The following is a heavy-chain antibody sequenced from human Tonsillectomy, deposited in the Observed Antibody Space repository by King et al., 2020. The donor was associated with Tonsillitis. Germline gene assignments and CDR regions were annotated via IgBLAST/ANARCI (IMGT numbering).Heavy chain of an antibody. Sequence: VQLQESGPGLVKPSETLSLTCTVSGYSISSGYYWGCIRQPPGKGLEWIGSIYHSGSTYYNPSLKSRVIISEDTSKNQFSLKLSSVTAADTAVYYCARSPLTYDYDSSGQHIDYWGQGTLVTVSS. J-gene: IGHJ4*02. CDR3: ARSPLTYDYDSSGQHIDY. V-gene: IGHV4-38-2*02. CDR2: IYHSGST. CDR1: GYSISSGYY. D-gene: IGHD3-22*01.